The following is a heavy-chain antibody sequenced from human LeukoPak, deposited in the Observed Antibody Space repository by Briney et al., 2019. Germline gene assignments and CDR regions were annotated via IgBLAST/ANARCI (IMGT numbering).Heavy chain of an antibody. CDR3: AKSYCGGDCG. D-gene: IGHD2-21*02. Sequence: GGSLRLSCAVSGLPFGSYGMTWVRQAPGKGLEWVSGITGNGVYTYYADSVKGRFTISRDNSKSTLSLQMNSLRAEDTAVYYCAKSYCGGDCGWGPGTLVTASS. CDR2: ITGNGVYT. V-gene: IGHV3-23*01. CDR1: GLPFGSYG. J-gene: IGHJ4*02.